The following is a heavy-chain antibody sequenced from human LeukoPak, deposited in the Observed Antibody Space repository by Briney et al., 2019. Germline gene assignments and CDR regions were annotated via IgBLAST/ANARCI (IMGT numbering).Heavy chain of an antibody. CDR2: ISNDGSNK. CDR1: GFTFSSYA. CDR3: AKDLSMSNGYYPDY. Sequence: GGSLRLSCAASGFTFSSYAMQWVRQAPGKGLEWVAFISNDGSNKYYADSVKGRFTISRDNSKNTLYLQMNSLRAEDTAVYYCAKDLSMSNGYYPDYWGQGTLVTVSS. D-gene: IGHD3-22*01. J-gene: IGHJ4*02. V-gene: IGHV3-30*04.